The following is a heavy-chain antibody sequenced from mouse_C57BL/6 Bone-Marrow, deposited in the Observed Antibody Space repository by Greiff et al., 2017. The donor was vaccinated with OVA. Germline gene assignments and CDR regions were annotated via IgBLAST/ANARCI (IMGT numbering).Heavy chain of an antibody. J-gene: IGHJ1*03. CDR1: GFTFSSYA. D-gene: IGHD2-1*01. Sequence: DVQLVESGGGLVKPGGSLKLSCAASGFTFSSYAMSWVRQTPEKRLEWVATISDGGSYTYYPDNVKGRFTISRDNAKNNLYLQMSHLKSEDTAMYYCARRFYSEYWYFDVWGTGTTVTVSS. V-gene: IGHV5-4*01. CDR3: ARRFYSEYWYFDV. CDR2: ISDGGSYT.